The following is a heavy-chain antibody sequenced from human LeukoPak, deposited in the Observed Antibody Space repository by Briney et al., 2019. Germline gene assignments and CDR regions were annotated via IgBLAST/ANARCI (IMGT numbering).Heavy chain of an antibody. J-gene: IGHJ4*02. V-gene: IGHV1-69*05. CDR2: IIPIFGTA. D-gene: IGHD3-22*01. CDR3: ARGGPYDSSGDFDY. Sequence: AASVKVSCKASGGTFSSYAISWVRQAPGQRLEWMGRIIPIFGTANYAQKFQGRVTITTDESTSTAYMELSSLRSEDTAVYYCARGGPYDSSGDFDYWGQGTLVTVSS. CDR1: GGTFSSYA.